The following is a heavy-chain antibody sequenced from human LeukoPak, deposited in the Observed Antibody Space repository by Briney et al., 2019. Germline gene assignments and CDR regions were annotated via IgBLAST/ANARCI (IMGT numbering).Heavy chain of an antibody. D-gene: IGHD3-22*01. CDR1: GFTFNKYP. V-gene: IGHV3-23*01. CDR2: LSYSGAT. J-gene: IGHJ4*02. Sequence: GGSLRLSCAVSGFTFNKYPMNWVRQAPGKGLEWISTLSYSGATHYADSVKGRFTISRDNAKDTVYLLMNSMRPEDTAIFFCGEDCDSGGSYDGDHTHNWGQGTLVTVSS. CDR3: GEDCDSGGSYDGDHTHN.